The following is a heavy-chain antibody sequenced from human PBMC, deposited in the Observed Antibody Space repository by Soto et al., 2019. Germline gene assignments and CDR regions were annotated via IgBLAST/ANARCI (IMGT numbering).Heavy chain of an antibody. CDR3: ARGRCSGGRCYFDF. V-gene: IGHV1-46*01. J-gene: IGHJ4*02. CDR2: INSSGGST. CDR1: GYTFTSYY. Sequence: QVQLVQSGAEVKNPGASVKVSCKASGYTFTSYYMHWVRQAPGQGLEWMGIINSSGGSTSYALNFQGRVTMTRDTSTSTLYMELSSLRSDDTAVYYCARGRCSGGRCYFDFWGQGTLVTVSS. D-gene: IGHD2-15*01.